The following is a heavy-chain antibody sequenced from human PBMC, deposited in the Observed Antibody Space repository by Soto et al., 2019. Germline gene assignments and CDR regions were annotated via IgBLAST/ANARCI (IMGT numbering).Heavy chain of an antibody. Sequence: ASGKVSCKVSGYSLTELSMHWVRQAPGKGLEWMGGFDPEDGETVYEQKFQSRVTMTEDTSTDTAYMELSTLRSEDTAVYYCATEPRDNYYHRNGDRRGGEYWGQGTLVTVSS. CDR1: GYSLTELS. CDR3: ATEPRDNYYHRNGDRRGGEY. CDR2: FDPEDGET. V-gene: IGHV1-24*01. D-gene: IGHD3-22*01. J-gene: IGHJ4*02.